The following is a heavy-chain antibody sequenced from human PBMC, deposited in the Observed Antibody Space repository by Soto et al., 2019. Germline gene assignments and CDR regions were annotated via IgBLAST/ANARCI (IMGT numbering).Heavy chain of an antibody. V-gene: IGHV1-18*01. CDR1: GYTFTSYG. Sequence: ASVKVSCKASGYTFTSYGISWVRQAPGQGLEWMGWISAYNGNTNYAQKLQGRVTMTTDTSTSTAYMELRSLRSDDTAVYYCARYSPFITGTTYFDYWGQGTLVTVSS. D-gene: IGHD1-7*01. CDR3: ARYSPFITGTTYFDY. CDR2: ISAYNGNT. J-gene: IGHJ4*02.